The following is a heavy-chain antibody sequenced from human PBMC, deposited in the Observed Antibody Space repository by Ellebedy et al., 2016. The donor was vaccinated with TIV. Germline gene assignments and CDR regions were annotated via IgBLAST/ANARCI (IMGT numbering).Heavy chain of an antibody. CDR3: ARLPTGFPNWFDP. CDR1: GASITTDHHC. V-gene: IGHV4-39*07. Sequence: MPSETLSLTCTVSGASITTDHHCWGWIRQSPGKGMEWIGTVHYTGTTYYNPSLASRLTMSVDTSKNRFSLNFNSLTVADTAIYYCARLPTGFPNWFDPWGQGTLVTVSS. CDR2: VHYTGTT. D-gene: IGHD3-10*01. J-gene: IGHJ5*02.